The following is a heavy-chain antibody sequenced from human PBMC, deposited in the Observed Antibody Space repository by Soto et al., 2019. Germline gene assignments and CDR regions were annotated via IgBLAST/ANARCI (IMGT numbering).Heavy chain of an antibody. CDR3: SREGTYCGDYGTLGY. CDR2: IYHSGST. Sequence: QVQLQESGTGLVKPSETLSLTCTVSGGSISSYYWSWIRQPPGKGLEWIGYIYHSGSTNYNPSLKRRVTISVDTSKNQFSLQLSSVTGADTAVYYCSREGTYCGDYGTLGYLGQGTLVTVSS. CDR1: GGSISSYY. V-gene: IGHV4-59*01. D-gene: IGHD4-17*01. J-gene: IGHJ4*02.